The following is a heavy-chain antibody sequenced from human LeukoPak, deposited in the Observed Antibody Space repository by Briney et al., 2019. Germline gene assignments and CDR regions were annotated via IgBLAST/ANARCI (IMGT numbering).Heavy chain of an antibody. CDR2: FDPEDGET. Sequence: ASVKVSCKVSGYTLTELSMHWVRQAPGKGLEWMGGFDPEDGETIYAQKFQGRVTMTEDTSTDTAYVELSSLRSEDTAVYYCATVPPAPIVGATDAFDIWGQGTMVTVSS. D-gene: IGHD1-26*01. CDR3: ATVPPAPIVGATDAFDI. J-gene: IGHJ3*02. V-gene: IGHV1-24*01. CDR1: GYTLTELS.